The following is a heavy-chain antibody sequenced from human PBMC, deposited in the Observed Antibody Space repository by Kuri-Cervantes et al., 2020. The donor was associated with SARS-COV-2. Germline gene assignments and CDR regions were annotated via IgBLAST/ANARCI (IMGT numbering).Heavy chain of an antibody. V-gene: IGHV3-48*02. J-gene: IGHJ6*02. Sequence: GGSPRLSCAASGFTFSSCSMNWIRQAPGKGLEWVAYISGGSSTMHYADSVKGRFTISRDNAKNSLYLQMNSLRHEDTAVYYCATMGATTSNYYYGLDVWGHGTTVTVSS. CDR2: ISGGSSTM. CDR1: GFTFSSCS. CDR3: ATMGATTSNYYYGLDV. D-gene: IGHD1-26*01.